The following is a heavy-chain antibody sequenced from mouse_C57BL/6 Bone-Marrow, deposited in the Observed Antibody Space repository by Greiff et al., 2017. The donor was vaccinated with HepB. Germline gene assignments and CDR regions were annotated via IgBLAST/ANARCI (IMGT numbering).Heavy chain of an antibody. Sequence: EVQLQQSGPELVKPGASVKISCKASGYTFTDYYMNWVKQSHGKSLEWIGDINPNNGGTSYNQKFKGKATLTVDKSSSTAYMELRSLISEYSAVYYCARRVHYYGSSYVRYAMDYWGQGTSVTVSS. CDR2: INPNNGGT. D-gene: IGHD1-1*01. CDR3: ARRVHYYGSSYVRYAMDY. CDR1: GYTFTDYY. J-gene: IGHJ4*01. V-gene: IGHV1-26*01.